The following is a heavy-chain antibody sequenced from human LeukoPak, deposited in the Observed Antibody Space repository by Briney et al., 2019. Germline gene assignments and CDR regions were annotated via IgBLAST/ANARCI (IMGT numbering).Heavy chain of an antibody. CDR2: ISSSSSYI. D-gene: IGHD6-13*01. J-gene: IGHJ4*02. Sequence: GGSLRLSCVALGFTFLSYSMNWVRQAPGKGLEWVSSISSSSSYIYYADSVKGRFTISRDNAKNSLYLQMNSLRAEDTAVYYCVRLAAAGTIIDYWGQGTLVTVSS. CDR1: GFTFLSYS. CDR3: VRLAAAGTIIDY. V-gene: IGHV3-21*01.